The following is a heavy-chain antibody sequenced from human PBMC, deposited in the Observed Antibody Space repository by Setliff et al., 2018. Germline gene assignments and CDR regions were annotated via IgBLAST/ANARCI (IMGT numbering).Heavy chain of an antibody. D-gene: IGHD3-10*01. V-gene: IGHV4-34*01. CDR3: ARGPRYYYGSGSYSTD. Sequence: PSETLSLTCAVYGGSFSGYCWSWIRQPPGKGLEWIGEINHSGSTNYNPSLKSRVTISVDTSKNQFSLKLSSVTAADTAVYYCARGPRYYYGSGSYSTDWGQGTLVTVSS. CDR2: INHSGST. CDR1: GGSFSGYC. J-gene: IGHJ4*02.